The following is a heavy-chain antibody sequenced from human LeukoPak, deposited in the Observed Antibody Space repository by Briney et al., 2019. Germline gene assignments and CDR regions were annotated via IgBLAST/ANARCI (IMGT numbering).Heavy chain of an antibody. D-gene: IGHD2-2*01. Sequence: SETLSLTCTVSGGSISSYFWSWIRQPPGKGLEWIGYIYSSGSTSYKPSLKSRVTISIDTSKNQFSPNLSSVTAADTAVYYCARVPLRDCSSTSCLRYFYMDVWGKGTTVTVS. CDR1: GGSISSYF. V-gene: IGHV4-59*01. CDR2: IYSSGST. J-gene: IGHJ6*03. CDR3: ARVPLRDCSSTSCLRYFYMDV.